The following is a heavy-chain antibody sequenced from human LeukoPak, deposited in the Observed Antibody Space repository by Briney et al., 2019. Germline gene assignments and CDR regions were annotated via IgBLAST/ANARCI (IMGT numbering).Heavy chain of an antibody. V-gene: IGHV3-9*03. CDR2: ISWNSGSI. D-gene: IGHD5-12*01. CDR3: AKDTDRRYSGLFDY. CDR1: GFIFDVYA. J-gene: IGHJ4*02. Sequence: GGSLSLSCAASGFIFDVYAMHWARQAPGKGLEWVSGISWNSGSIGYADSVKGRFTISRDNAKNSLYLQMNSLRAEDIALYYCAKDTDRRYSGLFDYWGQETLVTVSS.